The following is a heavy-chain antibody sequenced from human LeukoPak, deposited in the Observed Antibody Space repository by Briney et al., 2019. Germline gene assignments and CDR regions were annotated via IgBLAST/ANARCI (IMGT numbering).Heavy chain of an antibody. J-gene: IGHJ4*02. CDR2: IWYDGSNK. Sequence: GRSLRLSCAASGFTFSSYGMHWVRQAPGKGLEWVAVIWYDGSNKYYADSVKGRFTISRDNSKNTLYLQMNSLRAEDTAVYYCARDSSPRRIAAVGYRGQGTLVTVSS. CDR3: ARDSSPRRIAAVGY. D-gene: IGHD6-25*01. V-gene: IGHV3-33*01. CDR1: GFTFSSYG.